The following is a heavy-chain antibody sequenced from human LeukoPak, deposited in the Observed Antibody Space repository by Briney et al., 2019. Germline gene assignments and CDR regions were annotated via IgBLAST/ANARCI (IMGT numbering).Heavy chain of an antibody. J-gene: IGHJ4*02. D-gene: IGHD3-22*01. CDR3: ARSLYYYDSSGHGRRTNYYFDY. V-gene: IGHV4-59*01. CDR1: GGSISSYY. CDR2: IYYSGST. Sequence: PSETLSLTCTVSGGSISSYYWSWIRQPPGKGLEWIGYIYYSGSTNYNPSLKSRVTISVDTSKNQFSLKLSSVTAADTAVYYCARSLYYYDSSGHGRRTNYYFDYWGQGTLVTVSS.